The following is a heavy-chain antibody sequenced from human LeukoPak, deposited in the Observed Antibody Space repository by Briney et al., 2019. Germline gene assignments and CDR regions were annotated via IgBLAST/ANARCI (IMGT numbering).Heavy chain of an antibody. V-gene: IGHV1-69*13. CDR3: ARVPLPAAMVSPPGRWVLFDY. J-gene: IGHJ4*02. D-gene: IGHD2-2*01. Sequence: ASVKVSCKASGGTFSSYAISWVRQAPGQGLEWMGGIIPIFGTANYAQKFQGRVTITADESTSTAYMELSSLRSEDTAVYYCARVPLPAAMVSPPGRWVLFDYWGQGTLVTVSS. CDR1: GGTFSSYA. CDR2: IIPIFGTA.